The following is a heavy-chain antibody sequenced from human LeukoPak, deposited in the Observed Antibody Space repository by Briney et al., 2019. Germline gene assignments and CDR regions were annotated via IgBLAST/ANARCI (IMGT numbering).Heavy chain of an antibody. CDR3: ARAGMSGSCSPYYFDY. Sequence: GGSPRLSCAASGFTFSDYYMSWICQAPGKGLEWVSYISSSGSTIYYADSVKGRFTISRDNAKNSLYLQINSLRAEDTPVYYCARAGMSGSCSPYYFDYWGQGTLVTVSS. CDR1: GFTFSDYY. V-gene: IGHV3-11*04. CDR2: ISSSGSTI. J-gene: IGHJ4*02. D-gene: IGHD1-26*01.